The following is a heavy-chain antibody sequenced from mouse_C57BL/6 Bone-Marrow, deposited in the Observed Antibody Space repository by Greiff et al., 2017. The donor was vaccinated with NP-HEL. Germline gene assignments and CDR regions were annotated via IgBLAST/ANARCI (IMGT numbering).Heavy chain of an antibody. CDR3: SSDYGSSYWYFDV. CDR1: GYTFTDYY. CDR2: INPNNGGT. V-gene: IGHV1-26*01. Sequence: VQLQQSGPELVKPGASVKISCKASGYTFTDYYMNWVKQSHGKSLEWIGDINPNNGGTSYNQKFTGKATLTVDKSSSTAYMVLRSLTSGDSAVYYCSSDYGSSYWYFDVWGTGTTVTVSS. J-gene: IGHJ1*03. D-gene: IGHD1-1*01.